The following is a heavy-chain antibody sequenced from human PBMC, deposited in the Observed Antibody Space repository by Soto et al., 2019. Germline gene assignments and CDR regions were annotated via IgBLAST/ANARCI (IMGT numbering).Heavy chain of an antibody. J-gene: IGHJ4*02. CDR2: ISGSDGKT. D-gene: IGHD3-3*01. Sequence: PGGSLRLSCAASGFSFGSYALSWVRQAPGKGLEWVSTISGSDGKTFYADSVKGRFSISRDTSQSTSYLQMNSLRADDTAIYYCARWSYLDYWGQGTRVTVSS. CDR3: ARWSYLDY. V-gene: IGHV3-23*01. CDR1: GFSFGSYA.